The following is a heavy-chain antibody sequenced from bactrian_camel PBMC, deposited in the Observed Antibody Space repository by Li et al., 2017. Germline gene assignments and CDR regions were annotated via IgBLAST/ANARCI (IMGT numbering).Heavy chain of an antibody. J-gene: IGHJ4*01. CDR2: FSSSGTP. D-gene: IGHD5*01. V-gene: IGHV3S55*01. CDR1: GYPDDGLH. Sequence: HVQLVESGGGSVQVGGSLRLSCTVSGYPDDGLHLGWYRQVSGNKCEMVASFSSSGTPMYADSVKGRFTISKDNAKNTLYLQMNTLKPEDTAMYYCAARFQGGFGIGGLCTDVPGDFPYWGQGTQVTVSS. CDR3: AARFQGGFGIGGLCTDVPGDFPY.